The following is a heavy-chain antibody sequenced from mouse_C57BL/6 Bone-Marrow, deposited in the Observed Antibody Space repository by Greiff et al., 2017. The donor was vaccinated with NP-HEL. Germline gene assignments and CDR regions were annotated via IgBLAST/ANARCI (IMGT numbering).Heavy chain of an antibody. CDR1: GYTFTSYW. Sequence: VQLQQSGAELVRPGTSVKLSCKASGYTFTSYWMHWVKQRPGQGLEWIGVIDPSDSYTNYNQKFKGKATLTVDTSSSTAYMQLSSLTSEDSAVYYCARPPLFDVWGTGTTVTVSS. CDR2: IDPSDSYT. J-gene: IGHJ1*03. V-gene: IGHV1-59*01. CDR3: ARPPLFDV.